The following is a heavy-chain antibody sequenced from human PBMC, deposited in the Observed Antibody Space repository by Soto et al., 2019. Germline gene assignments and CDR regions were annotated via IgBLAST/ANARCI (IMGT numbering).Heavy chain of an antibody. Sequence: ASVKVSCKASGYTFTSYDINWVRQATGQGLEWMGWMNPNSGNTGYAQKFQGRVTMTRNTSISTAYMELSSLRSEDTAVYYCAREGIAAAGTLLIGMDVWGQGTTVTVSS. V-gene: IGHV1-8*01. CDR2: MNPNSGNT. CDR1: GYTFTSYD. CDR3: AREGIAAAGTLLIGMDV. D-gene: IGHD6-13*01. J-gene: IGHJ6*02.